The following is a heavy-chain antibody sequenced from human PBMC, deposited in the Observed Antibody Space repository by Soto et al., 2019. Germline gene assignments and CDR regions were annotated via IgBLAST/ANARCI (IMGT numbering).Heavy chain of an antibody. J-gene: IGHJ2*01. V-gene: IGHV3-33*01. CDR1: RFAFSSRG. Sequence: QAQLVESGGGVVQPGRSLTLSCTASRFAFSSRGMHWVRQAPGKGLEWVAFIWFDGSQKHYADSVKGRFTISRDDAKNTVYLQMNSLRVEDTAVYYCARGVQGSRYFDLWGRGTLVTVSP. CDR3: ARGVQGSRYFDL. CDR2: IWFDGSQK.